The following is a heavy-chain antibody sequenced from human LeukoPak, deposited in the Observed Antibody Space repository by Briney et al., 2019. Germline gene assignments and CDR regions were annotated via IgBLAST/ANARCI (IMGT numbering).Heavy chain of an antibody. Sequence: GGSLRLSCAASGFTFSSYSMNWVRQAPGKGLEWVSYISGSSSTTYYADSVKGRFTISRDNSKNSLYLQMNSLRGEDTAVYYCATQQRGYCSATSCYRFDYWGQGTLVTVSS. CDR1: GFTFSSYS. CDR2: ISGSSSTT. J-gene: IGHJ4*02. D-gene: IGHD2-2*01. CDR3: ATQQRGYCSATSCYRFDY. V-gene: IGHV3-48*01.